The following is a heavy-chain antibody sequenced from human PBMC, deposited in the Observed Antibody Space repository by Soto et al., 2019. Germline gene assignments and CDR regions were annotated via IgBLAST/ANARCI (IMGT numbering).Heavy chain of an antibody. V-gene: IGHV1-2*02. Sequence: QVQLVQSGAEVKEPGASVTVSCRASGDRFTDYYMHWVRQAPGQGLEWMGWINPNSGVTKYAQKFQGGVTMTRDTSIRTVYMQLSRLGFDDTAIYYCARESVGATATLGYYYFYMDVWGTGTTVTVS. CDR3: ARESVGATATLGYYYFYMDV. CDR2: INPNSGVT. D-gene: IGHD1-26*01. CDR1: GDRFTDYY. J-gene: IGHJ6*03.